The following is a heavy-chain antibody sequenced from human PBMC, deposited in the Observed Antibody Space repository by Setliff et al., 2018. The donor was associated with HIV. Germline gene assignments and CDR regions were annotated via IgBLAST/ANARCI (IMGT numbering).Heavy chain of an antibody. J-gene: IGHJ5*02. V-gene: IGHV1-69*05. Sequence: SVKVSCKASGGTFSNYGMRWVRQAPGQGLEWMGGIIPISGPANYAQKFQGRVTITTDESTSTAYMGLSCLRSGDTAVYYCARDFGGYCSSMSCPGLFDPWGQGTLVTVSS. D-gene: IGHD2-2*03. CDR2: IIPISGPA. CDR3: ARDFGGYCSSMSCPGLFDP. CDR1: GGTFSNYG.